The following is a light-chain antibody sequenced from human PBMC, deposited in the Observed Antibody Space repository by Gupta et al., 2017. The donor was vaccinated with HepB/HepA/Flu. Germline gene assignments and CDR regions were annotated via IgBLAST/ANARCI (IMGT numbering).Light chain of an antibody. CDR2: GAY. CDR1: QTINNF. CDR3: QQSYRRWT. J-gene: IGKJ1*01. V-gene: IGKV1-39*01. Sequence: DLQLTQSPSCLSASVGDRVTITCRASQTINNFLHWYQQKPGKAPKLLIYGAYSLQGGVPARFSGSGSGTDFTLTITSLQPEDVAIYYWQQSYRRWTFGQGTKVEIK.